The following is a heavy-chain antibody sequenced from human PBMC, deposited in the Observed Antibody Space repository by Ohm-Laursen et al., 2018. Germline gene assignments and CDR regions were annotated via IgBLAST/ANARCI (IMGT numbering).Heavy chain of an antibody. J-gene: IGHJ3*02. V-gene: IGHV4-61*01. CDR1: GGPVSNGHFY. CDR2: IYTSGST. D-gene: IGHD2-15*01. CDR3: ARDVGSNSYDHGRGAQDALDI. Sequence: SETLSLTCSVSGGPVSNGHFYWTWIRQPPGKGPEWIGYIYTSGSTNYNPSLRSRVTISRDTFNNQFSLTLTSETAADTAVYYCARDVGSNSYDHGRGAQDALDIWGQGTIVTVSS.